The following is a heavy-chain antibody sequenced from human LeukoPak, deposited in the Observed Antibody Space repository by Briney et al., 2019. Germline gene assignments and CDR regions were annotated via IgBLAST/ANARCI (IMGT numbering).Heavy chain of an antibody. CDR2: MRYDGSNR. CDR1: GFMFSRFG. Sequence: GGSLRLSCAASGFMFSRFGMHWVRQAPGKGLEWMAFMRYDGSNRYYSDSVKGRFTISRDNSKNTLYLQMNSLKVEDTAVYYCARHRSKWLQSSFDYWGQGTLVTVSS. J-gene: IGHJ4*02. V-gene: IGHV3-30*02. D-gene: IGHD5-24*01. CDR3: ARHRSKWLQSSFDY.